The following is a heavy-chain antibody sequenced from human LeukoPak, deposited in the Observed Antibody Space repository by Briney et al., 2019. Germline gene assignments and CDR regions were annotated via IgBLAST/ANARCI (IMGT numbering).Heavy chain of an antibody. D-gene: IGHD2/OR15-2a*01. CDR2: IWYDGSNK. CDR3: AREGPRGNSQFDY. J-gene: IGHJ4*02. CDR1: GFTFSSYG. Sequence: GSLRLSCAASGFTFSSYGMHWVRQAPGKGLEWVALIWYDGSNKYYTDSVKGRLTISRDNSKNTLYLQMNSLRAEDTAIYYCAREGPRGNSQFDYWGQGTLVTVSS. V-gene: IGHV3-33*01.